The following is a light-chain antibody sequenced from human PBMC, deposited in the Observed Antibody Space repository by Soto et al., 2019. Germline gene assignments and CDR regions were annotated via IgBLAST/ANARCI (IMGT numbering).Light chain of an antibody. CDR1: VLAKKY. CDR2: KDS. V-gene: IGLV3-27*01. CDR3: YSADDNMRV. Sequence: SYELTQPSSVSVSPGQTARITCSGDVLAKKYARWFQQKPGQAPVLVIYKDSERPSGIPERFSGSSSGTTVTLTISGAQVEDEADYYCYSADDNMRVFGIGTKLTV. J-gene: IGLJ1*01.